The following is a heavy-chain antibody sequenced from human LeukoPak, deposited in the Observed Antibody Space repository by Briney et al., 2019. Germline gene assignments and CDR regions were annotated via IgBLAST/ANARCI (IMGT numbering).Heavy chain of an antibody. CDR3: AKRPSDYGDYVSYFDY. CDR1: GFSFISYG. V-gene: IGHV3-30*18. Sequence: GGSLRLSCAASGFSFISYGMHWVRQAPGKGLEWVGVISDDGRRKDYADSVKGRFTISRDNSKDTLYLQMNSLRAEDTAVYYCAKRPSDYGDYVSYFDYWGQGTLVTVST. CDR2: ISDDGRRK. D-gene: IGHD4-17*01. J-gene: IGHJ4*02.